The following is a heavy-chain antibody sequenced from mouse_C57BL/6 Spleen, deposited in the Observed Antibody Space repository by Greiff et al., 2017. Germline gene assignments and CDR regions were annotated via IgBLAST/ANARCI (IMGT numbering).Heavy chain of an antibody. D-gene: IGHD2-4*01. CDR2: IYPRSGNT. V-gene: IGHV1-81*01. Sequence: QVHVKQSGAELARPGASVKLSCKASGYTFTSYGISWVKQRTGQGLEWIGEIYPRSGNTYYNEKFKGKATLTADKSSSTAYMELRSLTSEDSAVYFCARYDYDEGTLAMDYWGQGTSVTVSS. J-gene: IGHJ4*01. CDR3: ARYDYDEGTLAMDY. CDR1: GYTFTSYG.